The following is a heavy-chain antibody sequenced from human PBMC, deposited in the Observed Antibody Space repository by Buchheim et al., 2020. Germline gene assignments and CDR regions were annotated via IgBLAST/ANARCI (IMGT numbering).Heavy chain of an antibody. Sequence: QVQLQQWGAGLLKPSETLSLTCAVYGGSFSGYYWSWIRQPPGKGLEWIGEINHSGSTNYNPSLKSRVTISVDTSKKQFSLKLSSVTAADTAVYYCARGPPRDFYYYYYYMDVWGKGTT. CDR1: GGSFSGYY. J-gene: IGHJ6*03. D-gene: IGHD3/OR15-3a*01. CDR2: INHSGST. CDR3: ARGPPRDFYYYYYYMDV. V-gene: IGHV4-34*01.